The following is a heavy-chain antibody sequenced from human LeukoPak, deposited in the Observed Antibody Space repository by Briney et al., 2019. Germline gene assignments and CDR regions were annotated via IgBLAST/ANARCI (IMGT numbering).Heavy chain of an antibody. D-gene: IGHD5/OR15-5a*01. CDR3: ARDKVYLKEANYYYYGMDV. CDR2: IIPIFGTA. CDR1: GGTFSSYV. V-gene: IGHV1-69*13. J-gene: IGHJ6*02. Sequence: PVKVSCKASGGTFSSYVISWVRQAPGQGLEWMGGIIPIFGTANYAQKFQGRVTITADESTSTAYMELSSLRSEDTAVYYCARDKVYLKEANYYYYGMDVWAKGPRSPSP.